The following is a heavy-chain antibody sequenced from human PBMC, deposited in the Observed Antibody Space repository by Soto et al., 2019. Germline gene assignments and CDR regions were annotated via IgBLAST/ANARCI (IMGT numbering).Heavy chain of an antibody. Sequence: GGSLRLSCAASGFTFSSYSMNWVRQAPGKGLEWVSSISSSSSYIYYADSVKGRFTISRDNAKNSLYLQMNSLRAEDTAVYYCARDFYGDYHELKYIDYWGQGTLVTVSS. CDR2: ISSSSSYI. CDR3: ARDFYGDYHELKYIDY. D-gene: IGHD4-17*01. J-gene: IGHJ4*02. V-gene: IGHV3-21*01. CDR1: GFTFSSYS.